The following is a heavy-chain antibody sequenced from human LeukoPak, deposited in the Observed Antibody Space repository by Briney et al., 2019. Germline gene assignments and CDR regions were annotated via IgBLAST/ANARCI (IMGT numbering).Heavy chain of an antibody. D-gene: IGHD4-17*01. CDR2: ISYDGSHK. V-gene: IGHV3-30*18. CDR3: AKGARGDTVTSIVGLNWFDP. Sequence: GGSLRLSCAASGITFRSYGMHWVREAPGKGLEWVADISYDGSHKYYADSVKGRFSISRDNSKNTLYLQMNSLRADDTAVYYCAKGARGDTVTSIVGLNWFDPWGQGTLVTVSS. CDR1: GITFRSYG. J-gene: IGHJ5*02.